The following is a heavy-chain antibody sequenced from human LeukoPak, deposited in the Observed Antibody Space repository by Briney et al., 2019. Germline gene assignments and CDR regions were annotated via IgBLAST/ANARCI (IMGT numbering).Heavy chain of an antibody. CDR1: GATFSYSA. CDR3: ARSRSGYNYFPGAY. V-gene: IGHV1-2*02. Sequence: ASVKVSCKASGATFSYSAINWVRHAPGQGLEWMGWISPESGGTNYPQKFQGRIAMTSDTSISTAYMELSSLTSGDTAAYYCARSRSGYNYFPGAYWGQGTLVTVSS. D-gene: IGHD5-24*01. J-gene: IGHJ4*02. CDR2: ISPESGGT.